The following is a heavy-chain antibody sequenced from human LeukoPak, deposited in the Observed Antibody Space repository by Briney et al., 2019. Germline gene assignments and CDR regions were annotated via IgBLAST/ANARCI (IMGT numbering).Heavy chain of an antibody. CDR1: GYTFTGYY. V-gene: IGHV1-69*02. J-gene: IGHJ3*02. CDR2: IIPILGIA. D-gene: IGHD3-22*01. Sequence: VASVKVSCKASGYTFTGYYMHWVRQAPGQGLEWMGRIIPILGIANYAQKFQGRVTITADKSTSTAYMELSSLRSEDTAVYYCAGQRGGYWQGAFDIWGQGTMVTVSS. CDR3: AGQRGGYWQGAFDI.